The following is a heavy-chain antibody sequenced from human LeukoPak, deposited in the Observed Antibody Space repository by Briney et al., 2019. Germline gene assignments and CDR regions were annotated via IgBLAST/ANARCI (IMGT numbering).Heavy chain of an antibody. CDR3: ARQRDYYDSSGLPPFDY. CDR2: IYPGDSDT. Sequence: GEFLKISCKGSGYSFTSYWIGWVRQMPGKGLEWMGIIYPGDSDTRYSPSFQGQVTISADKSISTAYLQWSSLKASDTAMYYCARQRDYYDSSGLPPFDYWGQGTLVTVSS. D-gene: IGHD3-22*01. CDR1: GYSFTSYW. V-gene: IGHV5-51*01. J-gene: IGHJ4*02.